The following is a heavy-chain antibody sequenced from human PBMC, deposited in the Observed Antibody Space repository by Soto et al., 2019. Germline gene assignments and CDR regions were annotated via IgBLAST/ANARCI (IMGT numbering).Heavy chain of an antibody. Sequence: PGGSLRLSCAASGFTFSSYAMHWVRQAPGKGLEWVAVISYDGSNKYYADSVKGRFTISRDNSKNTLYLQMNSLRAEDTAVYYCARDSRGYSGYDYFDYWGQGTLVTVSS. CDR1: GFTFSSYA. J-gene: IGHJ4*02. CDR3: ARDSRGYSGYDYFDY. CDR2: ISYDGSNK. V-gene: IGHV3-30-3*01. D-gene: IGHD5-12*01.